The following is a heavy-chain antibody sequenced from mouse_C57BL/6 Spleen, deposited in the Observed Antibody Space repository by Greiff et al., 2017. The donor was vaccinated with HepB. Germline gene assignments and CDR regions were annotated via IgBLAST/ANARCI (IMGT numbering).Heavy chain of an antibody. Sequence: EVKLMESGGGLVKPGGSPKLSCAASGFTFSSYTMSWVRQTPEKRLEWVATISGGGGNTYYPDSVKGRFTISRDNAKNTLYLQMSSLRSEDTALYYCARVESRSYWYFDVWGTGTTVTVSS. J-gene: IGHJ1*03. CDR3: ARVESRSYWYFDV. CDR2: ISGGGGNT. V-gene: IGHV5-9*01. CDR1: GFTFSSYT.